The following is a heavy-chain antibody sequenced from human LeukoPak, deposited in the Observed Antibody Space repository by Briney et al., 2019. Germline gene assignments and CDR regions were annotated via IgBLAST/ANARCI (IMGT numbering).Heavy chain of an antibody. D-gene: IGHD3-22*01. CDR1: GGSITNYY. CDR3: ARLVDTPVIRGYYFDP. CDR2: IYISGST. V-gene: IGHV4-4*07. J-gene: IGHJ5*02. Sequence: SETLSLTCTVSGGSITNYYWNWIRQPAGKGLEWIGHIYISGSTNYNPSLKSRVTMSVDTSKNQFSLTLTSVTAADTAVYYCARLVDTPVIRGYYFDPWGQGTLVTVSS.